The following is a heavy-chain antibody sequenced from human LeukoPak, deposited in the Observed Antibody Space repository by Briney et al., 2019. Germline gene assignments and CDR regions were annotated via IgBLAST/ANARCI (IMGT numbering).Heavy chain of an antibody. CDR1: GGSISSGDYS. Sequence: PSQTLSLTCAVSGGSISSGDYSWSWMRQPPGKGLEWIGYIYYSENTYRNPSLKSRVTISVDRSKKQFSLMLSSVTAADTAVYYCARSTPGYSGNYFDYWGQGTLVTVSS. D-gene: IGHD5-12*01. CDR2: IYYSENT. V-gene: IGHV4-30-2*01. J-gene: IGHJ4*02. CDR3: ARSTPGYSGNYFDY.